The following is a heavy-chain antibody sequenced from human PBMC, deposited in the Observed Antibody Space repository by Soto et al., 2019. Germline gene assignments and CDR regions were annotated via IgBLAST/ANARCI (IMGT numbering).Heavy chain of an antibody. CDR1: GFSFTGYY. CDR3: AREPATAKPEGVDF. J-gene: IGHJ4*02. D-gene: IGHD1-1*01. V-gene: IGHV1-2*02. CDR2: INAHSGGT. Sequence: ASVKVSCKASGFSFTGYYIHWLRQAPVQGLEWMGWINAHSGGTEYAQKFQGRVTMTRDTYITTAYMELSRLRSGDTAVYYCAREPATAKPEGVDFWGQGTMVTVSS.